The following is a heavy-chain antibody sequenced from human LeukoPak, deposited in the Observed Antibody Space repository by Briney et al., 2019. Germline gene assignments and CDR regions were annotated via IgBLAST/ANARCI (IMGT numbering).Heavy chain of an antibody. CDR1: GFTFSSDT. J-gene: IGHJ3*02. V-gene: IGHV3-33*06. Sequence: LTGGSLRLSCAAFGFTFSSDTMNWVRQAPGKGLEWVAVIWYDGSNKYYADSVKGRFTISRDNSKNTLYLQMNSLRAEDTAVYYCAKDRGGSYYGDAFDIWGQGTMVTVSS. CDR2: IWYDGSNK. D-gene: IGHD1-26*01. CDR3: AKDRGGSYYGDAFDI.